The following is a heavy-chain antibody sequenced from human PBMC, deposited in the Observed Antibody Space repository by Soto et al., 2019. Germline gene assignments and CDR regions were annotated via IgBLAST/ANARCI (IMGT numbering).Heavy chain of an antibody. Sequence: GASVKVSCKASGGTFSSYAISWVRQAPGQGLEWMGGIIPIFGTANYAQKFQGRVTITADESTSTAYMELSSLRSEDTAVYYCARVAVAGIPLCYFDYWGQGTLVTVSS. D-gene: IGHD6-19*01. CDR2: IIPIFGTA. CDR3: ARVAVAGIPLCYFDY. CDR1: GGTFSSYA. V-gene: IGHV1-69*13. J-gene: IGHJ4*02.